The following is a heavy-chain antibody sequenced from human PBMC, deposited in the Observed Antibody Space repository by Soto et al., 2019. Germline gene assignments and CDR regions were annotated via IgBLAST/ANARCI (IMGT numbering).Heavy chain of an antibody. Sequence: QVQLVQSGAEVKKPGSSVKVSCQASGRTFSRDAITWVRQAPGQGLEWMGGIIPLLGTANYAQMFQGRVTITAEESTRTAYMELSSLRSEDTAVFYCARGLGDPTHFYGMDVWGQGTTVTVSS. CDR3: ARGLGDPTHFYGMDV. V-gene: IGHV1-69*01. CDR2: IIPLLGTA. J-gene: IGHJ6*02. CDR1: GRTFSRDA.